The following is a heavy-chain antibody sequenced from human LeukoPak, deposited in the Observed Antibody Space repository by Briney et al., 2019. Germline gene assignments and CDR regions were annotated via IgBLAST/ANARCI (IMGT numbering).Heavy chain of an antibody. D-gene: IGHD2-8*01. CDR2: TYYRSKWYN. Sequence: SQTLSLTCAISGDSVSSNSAAWNWIRQSPSRGLEWLGSTYYRSKWYNDYAVSVKSRITINPDTSKNQFSLQLNSVTPEDTAVYYCARGPTCTNGVCHGVLGFDIWGQGTMVTVSS. CDR3: ARGPTCTNGVCHGVLGFDI. CDR1: GDSVSSNSAA. V-gene: IGHV6-1*01. J-gene: IGHJ3*02.